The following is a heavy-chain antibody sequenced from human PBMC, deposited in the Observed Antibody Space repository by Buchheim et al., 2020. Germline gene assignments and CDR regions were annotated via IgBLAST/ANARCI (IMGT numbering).Heavy chain of an antibody. CDR3: ARVVLVPAAIYYYYGMDV. CDR2: ISSSSSTI. Sequence: EVQLVESGGGLVQPGGSLRLSCAASGFTFSSYSMNWVRQAPGKGLEWVSYISSSSSTIYYADSAKGRFTISRENAKNSLYLQMNSLRDEDTAVYYCARVVLVPAAIYYYYGMDVWGQGTT. CDR1: GFTFSSYS. J-gene: IGHJ6*02. V-gene: IGHV3-48*02. D-gene: IGHD2-2*01.